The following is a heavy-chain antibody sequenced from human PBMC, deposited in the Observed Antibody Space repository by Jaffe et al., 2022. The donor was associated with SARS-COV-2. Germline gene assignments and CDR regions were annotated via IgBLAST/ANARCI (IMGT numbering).Heavy chain of an antibody. V-gene: IGHV4-39*01. CDR3: ARQGSGWYGNWFDP. J-gene: IGHJ5*02. D-gene: IGHD6-19*01. Sequence: QLQLQESGPGLVKPSETLSLTCTVSGGSISSSSYYWGWIRQPPGKGLEWIGSIYYSGSTYYNPSLKSRVTISVDTSKNQFSLKLSSVTAADTAVYYCARQGSGWYGNWFDPWGQGTLVTVSS. CDR2: IYYSGST. CDR1: GGSISSSSYY.